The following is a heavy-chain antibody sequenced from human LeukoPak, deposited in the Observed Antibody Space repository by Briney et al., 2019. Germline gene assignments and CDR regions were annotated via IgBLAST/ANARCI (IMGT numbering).Heavy chain of an antibody. CDR1: GGSISSYY. V-gene: IGHV4-4*07. Sequence: PSETLSLTCTVSGGSISSYYWSWIRQPAGKGLEWIGRIYTSGSTNYNPSLKSRVTMSVDTSKNQFSLKLSSVTAADTAVYYCARSGCSSTSCSRSDAFDIWGQGTMVTASS. D-gene: IGHD2-2*01. CDR2: IYTSGST. J-gene: IGHJ3*02. CDR3: ARSGCSSTSCSRSDAFDI.